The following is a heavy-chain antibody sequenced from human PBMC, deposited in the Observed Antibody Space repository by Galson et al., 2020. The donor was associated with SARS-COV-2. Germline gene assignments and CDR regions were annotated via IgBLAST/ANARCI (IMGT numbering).Heavy chain of an antibody. CDR1: GCSISSDDW. CDR3: AWDLHYDILSGYRPDGIDV. Sequence: SETLSLTCAVSGCSISSDDWWSWVRQPPGKRLECIGEIYHSGSTNYTPSLSLKSRVTISVDKSKHQFPLNLSSVTAAATAVYYCAWDLHYDILSGYRPDGIDVWGQGNTVIVSS. CDR2: IYHSGST. J-gene: IGHJ6*02. V-gene: IGHV4-4*02. D-gene: IGHD3-9*01.